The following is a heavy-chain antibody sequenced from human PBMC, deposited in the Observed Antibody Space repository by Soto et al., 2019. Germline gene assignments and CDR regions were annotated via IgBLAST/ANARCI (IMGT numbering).Heavy chain of an antibody. CDR2: IYYSGST. V-gene: IGHV4-39*01. CDR3: ATLWFGEGNY. CDR1: GGSIASSSYY. J-gene: IGHJ4*02. Sequence: SETLSLTCTVFGGSIASSSYYWGWIRKPPGKGLEWIGSIYYSGSTYYNPSLKSRVTISVDTSKNQFSLKLSSVTAADTAVYYCATLWFGEGNYWGQGTLVTVS. D-gene: IGHD3-10*01.